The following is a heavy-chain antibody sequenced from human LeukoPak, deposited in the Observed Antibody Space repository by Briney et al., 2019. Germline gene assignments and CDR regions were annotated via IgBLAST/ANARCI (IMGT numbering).Heavy chain of an antibody. CDR2: IYYSGST. J-gene: IGHJ3*02. D-gene: IGHD3-3*01. V-gene: IGHV4-31*03. CDR1: GGSISSGGYY. Sequence: SQTLSLTCTVSGGSISSGGYYWSWLRQHPGKRLEWIGYIYYSGSTYYNPSLKSRVTISVDTSKNQFSLKLSSVTAADTAVYYCARGSTKYYDFWSGYPDAFDIWGQGTMVTVSS. CDR3: ARGSTKYYDFWSGYPDAFDI.